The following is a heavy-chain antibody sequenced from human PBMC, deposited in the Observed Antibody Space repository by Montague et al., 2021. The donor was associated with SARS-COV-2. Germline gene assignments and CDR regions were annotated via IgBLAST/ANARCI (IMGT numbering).Heavy chain of an antibody. CDR3: ARVRYYGSGTSLGMAV. CDR2: INHSGST. V-gene: IGHV4-34*01. Sequence: SETLSLTCAVYGGSFSGYYWSWIRQPPGKGLEWIGEINHSGSTNYNPSLQSRVTISVDTSKNQFSLKLSSVTAADTAVYYCARVRYYGSGTSLGMAVWGQGTTVTVSS. J-gene: IGHJ6*02. CDR1: GGSFSGYY. D-gene: IGHD3-10*01.